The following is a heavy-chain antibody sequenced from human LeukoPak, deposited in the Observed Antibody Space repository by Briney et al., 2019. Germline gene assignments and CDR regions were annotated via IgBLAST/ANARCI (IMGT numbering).Heavy chain of an antibody. CDR1: GGSISSGDYY. J-gene: IGHJ4*02. CDR2: IYYSGST. CDR3: ARDLLNEGNHLDY. Sequence: SQTLSLTCTVSGGSISSGDYYWSWIRQHPEKGLEWIGYIYYSGSTYYNPSLKSRVTISVDTSKNQFSLKLSSVTAADTAVYYCARDLLNEGNHLDYWGQGTLVTVSS. V-gene: IGHV4-30-4*08. D-gene: IGHD4-23*01.